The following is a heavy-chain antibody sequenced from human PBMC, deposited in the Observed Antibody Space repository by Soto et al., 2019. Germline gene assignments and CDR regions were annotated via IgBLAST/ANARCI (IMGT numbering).Heavy chain of an antibody. CDR1: GFTFSSYG. D-gene: IGHD3-10*01. CDR2: IWYDGSNK. Sequence: GSLRLSCPASGFTFSSYGMHWVRQAPGKGLEWVAVIWYDGSNKYYADSVKGRFTISRDNSKNTLYLQMNSPRAEDTAVYYCARDRAKLDVWGQGTTVTVSS. J-gene: IGHJ6*02. CDR3: ARDRAKLDV. V-gene: IGHV3-33*01.